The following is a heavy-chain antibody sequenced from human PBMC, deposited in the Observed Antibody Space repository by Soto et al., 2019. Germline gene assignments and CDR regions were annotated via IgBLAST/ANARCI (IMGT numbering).Heavy chain of an antibody. CDR2: IYHSGST. CDR3: ARDQKWLGGHRFDP. Sequence: SETLSLTCAVSGGSISSGGYSCNWIRQPPGKGLEWIGYIYHSGSTYYNPSLKSRVTISVDRSKNQFSLKLSSVTAADTAVYYCARDQKWLGGHRFDPWGQGTLVTVSS. V-gene: IGHV4-30-2*01. CDR1: GGSISSGGYS. D-gene: IGHD6-19*01. J-gene: IGHJ5*02.